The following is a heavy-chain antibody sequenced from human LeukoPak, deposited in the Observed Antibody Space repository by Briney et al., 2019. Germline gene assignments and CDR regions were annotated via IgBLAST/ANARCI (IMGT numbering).Heavy chain of an antibody. CDR2: INHSGST. CDR1: GGSFSGYY. Sequence: SETLPLTCAVYGGSFSGYYWSWIRQPPGKGLEWIGEINHSGSTNYNPSLKSRVTISVDTSKNQFSLKLSSVTAADTAVYYCARRGGSGTRRFLDPWGQGTLVTVSS. J-gene: IGHJ5*02. D-gene: IGHD3-10*01. CDR3: ARRGGSGTRRFLDP. V-gene: IGHV4-34*01.